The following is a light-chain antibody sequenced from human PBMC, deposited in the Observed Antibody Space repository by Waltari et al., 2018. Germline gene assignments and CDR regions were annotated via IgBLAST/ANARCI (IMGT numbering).Light chain of an antibody. CDR1: SSNIGSNY. V-gene: IGLV1-47*01. Sequence: QSVLTQPPSASGTPGQRVTISCSGSSSNIGSNYVYWYQQLPGTAPELLIYRNNQRPSGVPERFSGAESGTSASLAISGLRSEDEADYYCAAWDDSLSGLVFGGGTKLTVL. CDR2: RNN. CDR3: AAWDDSLSGLV. J-gene: IGLJ2*01.